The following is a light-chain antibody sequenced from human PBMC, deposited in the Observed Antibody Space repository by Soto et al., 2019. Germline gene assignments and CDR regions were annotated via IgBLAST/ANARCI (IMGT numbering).Light chain of an antibody. V-gene: IGLV2-14*01. CDR2: DVS. CDR3: SSPPVV. CDR1: SSDVGGYNY. Sequence: QSALTQPASVSGSPGQSITISCTGTSSDVGGYNYVSWYQQHPGKAPKLMIYDVSNRPSGVSNRFSGSKSGNTASLPISGLQAEDEADYYCSSPPVVFGGGTKLTVL. J-gene: IGLJ2*01.